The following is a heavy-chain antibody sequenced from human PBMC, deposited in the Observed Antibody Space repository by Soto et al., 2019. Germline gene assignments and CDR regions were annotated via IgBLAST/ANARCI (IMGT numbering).Heavy chain of an antibody. Sequence: GASVKVSCKASGYTFTSYAMPWVRQAPGQRLEWMGWINAGNGSTKYSQKFQGRVTITRDTSASTAYMELSSLRSEDTAVYYCAKLNDYVWGSSYYFDYRGQGTLVTVSS. V-gene: IGHV1-3*01. CDR1: GYTFTSYA. D-gene: IGHD3-16*01. J-gene: IGHJ4*02. CDR2: INAGNGST. CDR3: AKLNDYVWGSSYYFDY.